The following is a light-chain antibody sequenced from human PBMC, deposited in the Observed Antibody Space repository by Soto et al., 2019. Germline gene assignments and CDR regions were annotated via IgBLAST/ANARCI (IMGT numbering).Light chain of an antibody. J-gene: IGKJ3*01. Sequence: DIQMTQSPSTLSASVGDRVTITCRASQSIGSWLAWYQRTPGKAPKLLIYKASSLKSGVPSRFSASGSGTEFTLTISSLQPDDFATYYCQHYNNYLFTFGPGTKVDIK. CDR1: QSIGSW. CDR2: KAS. V-gene: IGKV1-5*03. CDR3: QHYNNYLFT.